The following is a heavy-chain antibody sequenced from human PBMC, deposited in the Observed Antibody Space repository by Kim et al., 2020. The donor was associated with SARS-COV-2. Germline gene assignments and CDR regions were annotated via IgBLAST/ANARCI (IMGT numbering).Heavy chain of an antibody. D-gene: IGHD3-3*01. J-gene: IGHJ3*01. CDR1: GGSISSYY. Sequence: SETLSLTCTVSGGSISSYYWSWIRQPPGKGLEWIGYIYYSGSTNYNPSLKSRVTISVDTSKNQFSLKLSSVTAADTAVYYCASASRSTIFEVVTSPGAFEFWGQGTLGTVSS. CDR3: ASASRSTIFEVVTSPGAFEF. V-gene: IGHV4-59*01. CDR2: IYYSGST.